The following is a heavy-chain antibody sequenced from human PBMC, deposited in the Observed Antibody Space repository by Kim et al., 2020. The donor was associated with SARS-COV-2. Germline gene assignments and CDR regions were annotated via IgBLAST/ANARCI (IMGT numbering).Heavy chain of an antibody. CDR3: ARDRRSGSYYEEFDY. D-gene: IGHD1-26*01. Sequence: ASVKVSCKASGYTFTSYGISWVRQAPGQGLEWMGWISAYNGNTNYAQKLQGRVTMTTDTSTSTAYMELRSLRSDDTAVYYCARDRRSGSYYEEFDYWGQGTLVTVSS. CDR1: GYTFTSYG. CDR2: ISAYNGNT. J-gene: IGHJ4*02. V-gene: IGHV1-18*01.